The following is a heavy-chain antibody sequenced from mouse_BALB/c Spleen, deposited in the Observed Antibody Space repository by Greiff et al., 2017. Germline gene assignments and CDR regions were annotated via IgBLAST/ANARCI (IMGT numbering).Heavy chain of an antibody. D-gene: IGHD2-1*01. J-gene: IGHJ4*01. V-gene: IGHV5-6*02. CDR1: GFTFSSYG. CDR3: ASHDPYGNWGYYCAMDY. Sequence: DVMLVESGGDLVKPGGSLKLSCAASGFTFSSYGMSWVRQTPDKRLEWVATISSGGSYTDYPDSVKGRFTIARDNAKNTLYLQMSSLKSEDTAMCYCASHDPYGNWGYYCAMDYWGQGTSVTVSS. CDR2: ISSGGSYT.